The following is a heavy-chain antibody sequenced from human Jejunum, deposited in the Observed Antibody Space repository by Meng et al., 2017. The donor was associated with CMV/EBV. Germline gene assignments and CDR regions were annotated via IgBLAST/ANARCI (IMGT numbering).Heavy chain of an antibody. CDR3: ARWSGTYYDY. CDR1: GLTVRSNY. Sequence: EGHLGVAGGSLGQPGESLRLSCAASGLTVRSNYMSWLRQAPGKGLEWVSILYSSGITYYADSVKGRFTISRDNSKNTLYFQMNTLRAEDTAVYYCARWSGTYYDYWGQGTLVTVSS. CDR2: LYSSGIT. D-gene: IGHD1-26*01. J-gene: IGHJ4*02. V-gene: IGHV3-66*01.